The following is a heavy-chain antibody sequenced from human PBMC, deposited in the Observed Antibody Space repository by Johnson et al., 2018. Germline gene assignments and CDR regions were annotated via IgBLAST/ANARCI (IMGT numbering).Heavy chain of an antibody. CDR2: IKQDGRDK. CDR3: ARDTPWEGGSPATDYYYYGMDV. Sequence: EVQLLESGGGLVQXGESLRLSCVGSGFTFRSFWMSWVRQAPGKGLEWVAKIKQDGRDKYYVDSVQGRFTISRDNAKDSRFLQMDSLRDEDTAVYYCARDTPWEGGSPATDYYYYGMDVWGQGTTVTVSS. CDR1: GFTFRSFW. V-gene: IGHV3-7*01. J-gene: IGHJ6*02. D-gene: IGHD5-12*01.